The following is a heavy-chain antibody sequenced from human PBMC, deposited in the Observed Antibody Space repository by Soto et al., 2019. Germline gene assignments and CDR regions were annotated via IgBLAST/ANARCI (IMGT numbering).Heavy chain of an antibody. CDR2: INHSGST. V-gene: IGHV4-34*01. D-gene: IGHD6-19*01. Sequence: ETLSLTCAVYGGSFSGYYWSWIRQPPGKGLEWIGEINHSGSTNYNPSLKSRVTISVDTSKNQFSLKLSSVTAADTAVYYCARGSLPGLVPQRGKWFDPWGQGTLVTVS. CDR1: GGSFSGYY. CDR3: ARGSLPGLVPQRGKWFDP. J-gene: IGHJ5*02.